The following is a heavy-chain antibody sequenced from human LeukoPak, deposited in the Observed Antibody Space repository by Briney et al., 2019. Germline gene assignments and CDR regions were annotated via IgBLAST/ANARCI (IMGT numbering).Heavy chain of an antibody. CDR1: GTSISTYY. Sequence: PSETLSLTCTVSGTSISTYYWSWIRQPPGKGLEWVGYLYYSGSTSYNPSLKSRVTISVDTSKNQFSLRLSSVTAADTAVYYCARPFSSGYDYWGQGTLVTVSS. J-gene: IGHJ4*02. CDR2: LYYSGST. CDR3: ARPFSSGYDY. D-gene: IGHD5-12*01. V-gene: IGHV4-59*08.